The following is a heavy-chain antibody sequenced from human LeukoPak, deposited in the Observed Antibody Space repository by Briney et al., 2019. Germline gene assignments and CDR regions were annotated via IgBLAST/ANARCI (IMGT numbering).Heavy chain of an antibody. Sequence: SAQTLSLTCTVACGSINKYYWISIRQPPRKGLESIGYMDESGRTNYNPSLKSRVAISVDTSKNQFSLKLSSVTAADTAVYYCARHSPNSLGDYWDTSGQGTLVTVSS. CDR1: CGSINKYY. V-gene: IGHV4-59*08. CDR2: MDESGRT. D-gene: IGHD4-17*01. CDR3: ARHSPNSLGDYWDT. J-gene: IGHJ5*02.